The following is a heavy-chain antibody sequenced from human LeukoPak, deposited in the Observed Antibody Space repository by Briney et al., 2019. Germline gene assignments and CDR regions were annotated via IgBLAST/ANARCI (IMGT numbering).Heavy chain of an antibody. CDR3: ARRAYDSRGYSFDY. CDR1: GGSISSYY. CDR2: IYYSGST. Sequence: SETLSLTCTVSGGSISSYYWSWIRQPPGKGLEWIGYIYYSGSTNYNPSLKSRVTISVDTSKNQFSLKLSSVTAADTAVYYCARRAYDSRGYSFDYWGQGTLVTVSS. D-gene: IGHD3-22*01. V-gene: IGHV4-59*08. J-gene: IGHJ4*02.